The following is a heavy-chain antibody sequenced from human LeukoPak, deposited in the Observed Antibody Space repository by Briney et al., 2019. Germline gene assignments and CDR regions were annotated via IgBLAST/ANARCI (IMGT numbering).Heavy chain of an antibody. V-gene: IGHV1-3*01. Sequence: GASVNVSCKASGYTFTSYAMHWVRQAPGQRLEWMGWINAGNGNTKYSQKFQGRVTMTRDTSTSTVYMELSSLRSEDTAVYYCARGAGGGYHVGYFDYWGQGTLVTVSS. D-gene: IGHD2-8*02. CDR2: INAGNGNT. CDR3: ARGAGGGYHVGYFDY. CDR1: GYTFTSYA. J-gene: IGHJ4*02.